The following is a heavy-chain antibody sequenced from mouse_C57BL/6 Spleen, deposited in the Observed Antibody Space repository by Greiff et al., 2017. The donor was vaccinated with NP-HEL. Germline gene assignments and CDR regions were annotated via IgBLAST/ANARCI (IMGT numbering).Heavy chain of an antibody. CDR2: IYPGDGDT. D-gene: IGHD1-1*02. V-gene: IGHV1-82*01. J-gene: IGHJ4*01. Sequence: QVQLQQSGPELVKPGASVKISCKASGYAFSSSWMNWVKQRPGKGLEWIGRIYPGDGDTNYNGKFKGKATLTADKSSSTAYMQLSSLTSEDSAVYFCARGWPMDYWGQGTSVTVSS. CDR3: ARGWPMDY. CDR1: GYAFSSSW.